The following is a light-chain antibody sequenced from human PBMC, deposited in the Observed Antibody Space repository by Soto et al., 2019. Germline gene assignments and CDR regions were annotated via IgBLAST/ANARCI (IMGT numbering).Light chain of an antibody. J-gene: IGKJ5*01. V-gene: IGKV4-1*01. Sequence: IVMTQSPDSLAVSLGERATINCKSSQSVFYSSNNKNYLAWYHQKPGQPPKLLIYWASTRESGVPARFSGSGSGTDFTLTISSLQAEDVAIYYCQQFYTTPLTFGQGTRLEIK. CDR3: QQFYTTPLT. CDR2: WAS. CDR1: QSVFYSSNNKNY.